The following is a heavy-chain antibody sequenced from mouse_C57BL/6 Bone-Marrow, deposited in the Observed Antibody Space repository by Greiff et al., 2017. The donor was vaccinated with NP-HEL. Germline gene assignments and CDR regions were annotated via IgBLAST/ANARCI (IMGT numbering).Heavy chain of an antibody. CDR3: ARRGYYGSSLAWFAY. D-gene: IGHD1-1*01. CDR2: IYPRDGST. CDR1: GYTFTDHT. Sequence: QVQLQQSDAELVKPGASVKISCKVSGYTFTDHTIHWMKQRPEQGMEWIGYIYPRDGSTKYNEKFKGKATLTADKSSSTAYMQLNSLTSEDSAVYFCARRGYYGSSLAWFAYWGQGTLVTVSA. V-gene: IGHV1-78*01. J-gene: IGHJ3*01.